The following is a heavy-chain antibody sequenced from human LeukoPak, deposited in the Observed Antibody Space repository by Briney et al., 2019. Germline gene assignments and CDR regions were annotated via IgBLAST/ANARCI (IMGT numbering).Heavy chain of an antibody. CDR3: ERRPSGWPSDY. J-gene: IGHJ4*02. D-gene: IGHD6-19*01. CDR1: GFTFSSFE. Sequence: GGSLRLSCAASGFTFSSFEMHWVRQAPGKGLEWISYIRSGGDAVYYADSVKGRFTISRDNAKNSLYLQMNSLRADDTAVYYCERRPSGWPSDYWGQGTLVIVSS. V-gene: IGHV3-48*03. CDR2: IRSGGDAV.